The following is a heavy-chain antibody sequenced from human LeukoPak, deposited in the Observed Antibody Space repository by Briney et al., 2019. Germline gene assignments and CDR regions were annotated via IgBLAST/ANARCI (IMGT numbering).Heavy chain of an antibody. CDR2: IIPILGIA. J-gene: IGHJ4*02. CDR1: GGTFSSYA. V-gene: IGHV1-69*04. Sequence: GASVKVSCKASGGTFSSYAISWVRQAPGQGLEWMGRIIPILGIANYAQKFQGRVTITADKSTSTAYMELSSLRSEDTAVYYCARDDQTRSCGGDCNFDYWGQGTLVTVSS. CDR3: ARDDQTRSCGGDCNFDY. D-gene: IGHD2-21*02.